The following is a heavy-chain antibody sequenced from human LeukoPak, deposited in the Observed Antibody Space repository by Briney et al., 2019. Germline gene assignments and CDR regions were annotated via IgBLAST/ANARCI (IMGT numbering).Heavy chain of an antibody. J-gene: IGHJ6*03. CDR2: IYHSGST. D-gene: IGHD4-17*01. V-gene: IGHV4-38-2*02. CDR1: GYSISSGYY. CDR3: ASCDGYYYYYMDV. Sequence: SETLSLTCTVSGYSISSGYYVGWIRQPPGKGLEWIGSIYHSGSTYYKPSLKRRATISEDTHKNQFYLKLSSATGANNAVYYCASCDGYYYYYMDVWGKGTRSPSP.